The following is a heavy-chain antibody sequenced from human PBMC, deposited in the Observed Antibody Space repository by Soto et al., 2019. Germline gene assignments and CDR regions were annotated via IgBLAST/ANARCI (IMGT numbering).Heavy chain of an antibody. V-gene: IGHV3-21*01. CDR1: GFTFSNYN. Sequence: GGSLRLSCAASGFTFSNYNMNWVRQAPGEGLEWVSSISSGSSYIYYADSVRGRFTISRDNAKNSLYLQLNSLRAEDTAVYYCAGDFNNRWYYFYYQDRGSLCPVSS. CDR2: ISSGSSYI. J-gene: IGHJ4*02. D-gene: IGHD1-1*01. CDR3: AGDFNNRWYYFYY.